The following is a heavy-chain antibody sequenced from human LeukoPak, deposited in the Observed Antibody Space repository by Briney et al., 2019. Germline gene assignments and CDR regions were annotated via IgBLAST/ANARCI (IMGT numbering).Heavy chain of an antibody. CDR2: INPNSGGT. D-gene: IGHD3-16*01. Sequence: ASVKVSCKASGYTFTGYYMHWVRQAPGQGLEWMGWINPNSGGTNYAQKFQGRVTMTRDTSISTAYMELSRLRSDDTAVYYCARGRLGSNWGDYMDVWGKGTTVTVFS. CDR3: ARGRLGSNWGDYMDV. V-gene: IGHV1-2*02. CDR1: GYTFTGYY. J-gene: IGHJ6*03.